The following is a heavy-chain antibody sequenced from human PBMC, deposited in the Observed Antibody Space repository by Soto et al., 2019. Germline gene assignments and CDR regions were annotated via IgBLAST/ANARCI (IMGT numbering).Heavy chain of an antibody. J-gene: IGHJ4*02. Sequence: QVHLQQWGAGLLKPSENLSLTCAVYGGSFSGYYWSWIRQPPGKGLEWIGEINHSGSTNYNPSLKSRVTISVDTSKNQFSLKLNSIIATDTAVYYCARAVADSTKDYFDYWGQGTLVTVSS. D-gene: IGHD2-15*01. CDR1: GGSFSGYY. CDR2: INHSGST. CDR3: ARAVADSTKDYFDY. V-gene: IGHV4-34*01.